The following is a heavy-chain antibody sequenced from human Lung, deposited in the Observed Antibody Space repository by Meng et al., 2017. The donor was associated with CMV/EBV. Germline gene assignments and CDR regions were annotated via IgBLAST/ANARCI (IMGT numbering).Heavy chain of an antibody. Sequence: GESXKISCAASGFTFSSYVMTWVRQAPGKGLEWVSGIGPSGGNTYYADSVKGRFTISRDNSRNTLYLQMNGLRAEDTAVYYCAKAGYSSSWYGFDDWGQGXLVTVSS. CDR3: AKAGYSSSWYGFDD. V-gene: IGHV3-23*01. CDR1: GFTFSSYV. CDR2: IGPSGGNT. J-gene: IGHJ4*02. D-gene: IGHD6-13*01.